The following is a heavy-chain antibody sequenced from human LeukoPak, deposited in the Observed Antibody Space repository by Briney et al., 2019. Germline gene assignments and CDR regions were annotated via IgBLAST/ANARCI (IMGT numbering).Heavy chain of an antibody. CDR3: ARSYASSGLDH. CDR1: GYSITSIYY. D-gene: IGHD3-16*01. J-gene: IGHJ4*02. Sequence: SETLSLTCTVSGYSITSIYYWGWIRQPPGKGLEWIGSIHHSGDTAYNPSLKSRVTTSVDTSKSQSSLKLSSVTAADTAVYYCARSYASSGLDHWGQGTLVTVSS. V-gene: IGHV4-38-2*02. CDR2: IHHSGDT.